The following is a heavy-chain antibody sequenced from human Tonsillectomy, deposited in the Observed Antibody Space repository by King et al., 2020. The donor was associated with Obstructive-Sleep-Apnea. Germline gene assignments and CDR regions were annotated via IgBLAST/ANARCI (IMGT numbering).Heavy chain of an antibody. CDR2: IKSKTDGGTT. V-gene: IGHV3-15*01. CDR3: TTHYSGYDSYFEY. Sequence: VQLVESGGGSVKPGGSLRLSCAASGFTFSNAWMSWVRQAPGKGLEWVGRIKSKTDGGTTDYAAPVKGRFTISRDDSKNTLYLQMNSLKTEDTAVYYCTTHYSGYDSYFEYWGQGTLVTVSS. J-gene: IGHJ4*02. D-gene: IGHD5-12*01. CDR1: GFTFSNAW.